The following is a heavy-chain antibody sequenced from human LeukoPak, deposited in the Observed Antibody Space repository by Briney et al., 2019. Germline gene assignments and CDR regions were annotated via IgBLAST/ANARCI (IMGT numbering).Heavy chain of an antibody. V-gene: IGHV4-61*02. J-gene: IGHJ5*02. CDR2: IYTSGST. CDR3: AKGGSWNLPGP. D-gene: IGHD1-1*01. Sequence: PSQTLSLTCTVSGGSISSGSYYWSWIRQPAGKGLEWIGRIYTSGSTNYNPSLKSRVTISVDTSKNQFSLKLDSVTAADTAVYYCAKGGSWNLPGPWGQGTLVTVSS. CDR1: GGSISSGSYY.